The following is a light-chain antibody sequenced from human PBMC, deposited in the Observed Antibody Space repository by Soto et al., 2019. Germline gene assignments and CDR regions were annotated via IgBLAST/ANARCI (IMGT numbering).Light chain of an antibody. V-gene: IGLV2-14*01. J-gene: IGLJ2*01. CDR1: SSDVGSYNY. Sequence: QSVLTQPASVSGSPGQSITISCTGTSSDVGSYNYVSWYQQHPGKAPKLMIYEVRNRPSGVSDRFSGSKSGKTASLTIFGLQAEDEADYYCSSYTTSTTQVFGGGTKLTAL. CDR3: SSYTTSTTQV. CDR2: EVR.